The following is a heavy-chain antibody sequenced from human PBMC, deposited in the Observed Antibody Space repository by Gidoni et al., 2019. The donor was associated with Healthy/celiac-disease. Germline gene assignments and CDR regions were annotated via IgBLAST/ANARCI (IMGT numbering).Heavy chain of an antibody. V-gene: IGHV3-48*01. CDR1: GFTFSSYS. CDR3: ARDASIFGVVTEGGFDP. D-gene: IGHD3-3*01. J-gene: IGHJ5*02. Sequence: EVQLVESGGGLVQPGGSLRLSCAASGFTFSSYSMNWVRQAPGKGLEWVSYISSSSSTIYYADSVKGRFTISRDNAKNSLYLQMNSLRAEDTAVYYCARDASIFGVVTEGGFDPWGQGTLVTVSS. CDR2: ISSSSSTI.